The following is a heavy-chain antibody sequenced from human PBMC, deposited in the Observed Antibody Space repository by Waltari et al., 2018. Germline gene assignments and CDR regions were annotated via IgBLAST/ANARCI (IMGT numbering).Heavy chain of an antibody. CDR1: GFTFSSYG. V-gene: IGHV3-48*03. J-gene: IGHJ4*02. CDR2: ISGSGTTI. Sequence: EVQLVESGGGLVKPGGSLGLSWAASGFTFSSYGMNWVRQAPGKGLEWISYISGSGTTIYYADSVKGRFTISRDDAENSLYLQMNSLRAEDTALYYCARRFDSWGQGTRVTVSS. CDR3: ARRFDS.